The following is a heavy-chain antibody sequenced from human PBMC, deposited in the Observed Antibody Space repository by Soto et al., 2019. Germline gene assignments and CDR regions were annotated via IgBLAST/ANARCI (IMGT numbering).Heavy chain of an antibody. J-gene: IGHJ4*02. CDR1: GFSLSSYW. CDR2: IQSDGSST. D-gene: IGHD6-19*01. CDR3: AREKAVAGTIFDY. V-gene: IGHV3-74*01. Sequence: GGSLRLSCAVSGFSLSSYWMHWVRQAPGKGLVWVSRIQSDGSSTNYADSVRGRFTISRDNAKNTLYLQMDSLRVEDTAVYYCAREKAVAGTIFDYWGQGALVTVSS.